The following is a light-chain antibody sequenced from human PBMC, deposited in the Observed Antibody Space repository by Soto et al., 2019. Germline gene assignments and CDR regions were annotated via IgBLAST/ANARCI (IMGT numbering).Light chain of an antibody. CDR2: AAS. V-gene: IGKV1-27*01. Sequence: DIQMTQSPPSLSVSVGDRVTITCRASQGIRNYLAWYQQKPGKVPKLLIYAASTLQSGVPSRFSGRGSGTDFTLTISSLQPEDVATYCCQEYISAPLFTFGPGTKVDI. CDR1: QGIRNY. J-gene: IGKJ3*01. CDR3: QEYISAPLFT.